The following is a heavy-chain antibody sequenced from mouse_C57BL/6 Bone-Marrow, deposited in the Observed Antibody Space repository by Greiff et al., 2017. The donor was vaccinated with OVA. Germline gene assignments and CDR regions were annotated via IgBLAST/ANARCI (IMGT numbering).Heavy chain of an antibody. Sequence: LMESGAELVRPGSSVKLSCKDSYFAFMASAMHWVKQRPGHGLEWIGSFTMYSDATEYSENFKGKATLTANTSSSTAYMELSSLTSEDSAVYYCARGYYSNPGGFDYWGQGTTLTVSS. D-gene: IGHD2-5*01. J-gene: IGHJ2*01. CDR3: ARGYYSNPGGFDY. CDR1: YFAFMASA. V-gene: IGHV1-49*01. CDR2: FTMYSDAT.